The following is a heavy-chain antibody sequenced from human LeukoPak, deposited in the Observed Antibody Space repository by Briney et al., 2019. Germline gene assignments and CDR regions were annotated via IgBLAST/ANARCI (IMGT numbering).Heavy chain of an antibody. J-gene: IGHJ4*02. Sequence: GGSLRLSCAASGFTFSSYAMHWVRQAPGKGLEYVSAISSNGGSTYYANSVKGRFTISRDNSKNTLYLQMGSQRAEDMAVYYCAREGLGGDFNLYYFDYWGQGTLVTVSS. V-gene: IGHV3-64*01. CDR2: ISSNGGST. D-gene: IGHD2-21*02. CDR1: GFTFSSYA. CDR3: AREGLGGDFNLYYFDY.